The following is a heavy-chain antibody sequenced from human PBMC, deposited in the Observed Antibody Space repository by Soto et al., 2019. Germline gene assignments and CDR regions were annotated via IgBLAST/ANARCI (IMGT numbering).Heavy chain of an antibody. Sequence: ASVKVSCKASGYTFTSYDINWVRQATGQGLEWMGWMNPNSGNTGYAQKFQGRVTMTRNTSISTAYMELSSLRSEDTAVYYCARGRASSGWYSFDYWGQGTLVTVSS. D-gene: IGHD6-19*01. J-gene: IGHJ4*02. CDR2: MNPNSGNT. CDR3: ARGRASSGWYSFDY. V-gene: IGHV1-8*01. CDR1: GYTFTSYD.